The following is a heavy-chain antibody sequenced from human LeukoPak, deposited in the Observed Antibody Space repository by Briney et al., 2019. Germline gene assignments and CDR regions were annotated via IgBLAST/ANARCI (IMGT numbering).Heavy chain of an antibody. V-gene: IGHV3-11*04. CDR3: ARDGDGVSAMPFDY. Sequence: PGGSLRLSCAASGFTFSDHYMSWIRQAPGKGLEWVSYISSSGDTIYYADSVKGRFTISRDNAKNSLYLQMNTLRVEDTAVYYCARDGDGVSAMPFDYWGQGTLVTVSS. J-gene: IGHJ4*02. CDR1: GFTFSDHY. D-gene: IGHD2-2*01. CDR2: ISSSGDTI.